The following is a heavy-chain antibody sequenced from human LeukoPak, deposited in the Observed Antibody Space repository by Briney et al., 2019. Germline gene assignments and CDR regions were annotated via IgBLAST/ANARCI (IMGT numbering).Heavy chain of an antibody. CDR2: VSYTGRY. J-gene: IGHJ3*01. Sequence: SATLSLTCTLSCGSVSGHYWSSIRQHPGKRLEWIGYVSYTGRYKYNPSLQSRVTISIDTSKSQFSLKLTSVTSADTAVYSCARLLDNDISGDPDTFDVWGQGTTVIVSS. CDR1: CGSVSGHY. D-gene: IGHD3-22*01. CDR3: ARLLDNDISGDPDTFDV. V-gene: IGHV4-59*02.